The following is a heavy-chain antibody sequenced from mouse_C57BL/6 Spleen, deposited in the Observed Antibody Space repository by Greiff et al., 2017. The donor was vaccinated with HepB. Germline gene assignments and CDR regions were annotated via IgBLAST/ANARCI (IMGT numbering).Heavy chain of an antibody. D-gene: IGHD1-2*01. Sequence: DVHLVESGGGLVQPKGSLKLSCAASGFTFNTYAMHWVRQAPGKGLEWVARIRSKSSNYATYYADSVKDRFTISRDDSQSMLYLQMNNLKTEDTAMYYCVRARRITTASSGGYFDVWGTGTTVTVSS. CDR1: GFTFNTYA. CDR2: IRSKSSNYAT. CDR3: VRARRITTASSGGYFDV. V-gene: IGHV10-3*01. J-gene: IGHJ1*03.